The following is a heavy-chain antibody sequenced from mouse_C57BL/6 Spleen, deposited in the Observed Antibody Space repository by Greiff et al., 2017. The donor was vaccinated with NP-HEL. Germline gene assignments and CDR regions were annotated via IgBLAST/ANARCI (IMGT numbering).Heavy chain of an antibody. Sequence: QVQLQQSGPGLVAPSQSLSITCTVSGFSLTSYAISWVRQPPGKGLEWLGVIWTGGGTNYNSALKSRLSISKDNSKSQVFLKMNSLQTDDTARYYCARNHYGSSYGFDYWGQGTTLTVSS. CDR1: GFSLTSYA. CDR2: IWTGGGT. V-gene: IGHV2-9-1*01. CDR3: ARNHYGSSYGFDY. D-gene: IGHD1-1*01. J-gene: IGHJ2*01.